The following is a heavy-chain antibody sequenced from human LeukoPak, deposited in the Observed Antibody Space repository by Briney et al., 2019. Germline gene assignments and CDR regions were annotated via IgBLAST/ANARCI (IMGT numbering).Heavy chain of an antibody. Sequence: EPSVSLSCKASGYTFTGYYMHWVRQAPGQGLEWMGWINPNSGVTNYAQKFHGRVTMTRDTSISTAYMELSRLRSDDTAVYYCARYGGENAFDYWGQGTLGTVSS. CDR1: GYTFTGYY. CDR3: ARYGGENAFDY. D-gene: IGHD2-21*01. V-gene: IGHV1-2*02. CDR2: INPNSGVT. J-gene: IGHJ4*02.